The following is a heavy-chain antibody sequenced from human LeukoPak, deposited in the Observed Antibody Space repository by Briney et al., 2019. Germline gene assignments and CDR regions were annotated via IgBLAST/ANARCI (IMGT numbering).Heavy chain of an antibody. D-gene: IGHD2-2*01. J-gene: IGHJ5*02. CDR2: IYYSGST. V-gene: IGHV4-59*11. CDR3: ARLYDIVVPAADLWFDP. Sequence: SETLSLTCTVSGGSISSHYWSWIRQPPGKGLEWIGYIYYSGSTNYNPSLKSRVTISVDTSKNQFSLKLSSVTAADTAVYYCARLYDIVVPAADLWFDPWGQGTLVTVSS. CDR1: GGSISSHY.